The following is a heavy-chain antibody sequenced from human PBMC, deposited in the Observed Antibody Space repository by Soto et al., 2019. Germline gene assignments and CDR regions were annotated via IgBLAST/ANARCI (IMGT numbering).Heavy chain of an antibody. Sequence: GGSLRLSCAASGFTFTIFAMSWVRQSPGKGLEWVSTISGSGGSTYYADAVKGRFTISRDNSMGTLYLQMKSLRVEGTAIYYCAKEVSLGSTVDLGYWGQGTLVTVSS. CDR3: AKEVSLGSTVDLGY. J-gene: IGHJ4*02. V-gene: IGHV3-23*01. CDR1: GFTFTIFA. D-gene: IGHD7-27*01. CDR2: ISGSGGST.